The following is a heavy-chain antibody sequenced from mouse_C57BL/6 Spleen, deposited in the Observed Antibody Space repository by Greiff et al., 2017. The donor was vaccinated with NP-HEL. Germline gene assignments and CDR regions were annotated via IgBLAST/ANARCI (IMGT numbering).Heavy chain of an antibody. Sequence: QVQLKESGPELVKPGASVKISCKASGYAFSSSWMNWVKQRPGKGLEWIGRIYPGDGDTNYNGKFKGKATLTADKSSSTAYMQLSSLTSEDSAVYFCARRGGSSYGTFDYWGQGTTLTVSS. D-gene: IGHD1-1*01. CDR3: ARRGGSSYGTFDY. CDR2: IYPGDGDT. J-gene: IGHJ2*01. V-gene: IGHV1-82*01. CDR1: GYAFSSSW.